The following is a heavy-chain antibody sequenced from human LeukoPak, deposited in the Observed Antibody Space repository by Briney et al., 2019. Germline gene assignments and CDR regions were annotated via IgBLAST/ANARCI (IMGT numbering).Heavy chain of an antibody. CDR1: GLTFSSYW. V-gene: IGHV3-21*01. CDR2: ISSSSSYI. D-gene: IGHD6-19*01. J-gene: IGHJ4*02. Sequence: GGSLRLSCAASGLTFSSYWMHWVRQAPGKGLVWVSSISSSSSYIYYADSVKGRFTISRDNAKNSLYLQMNSLRAEDTAVYYCARDNRDSGWDYWGQGTLVTVSS. CDR3: ARDNRDSGWDY.